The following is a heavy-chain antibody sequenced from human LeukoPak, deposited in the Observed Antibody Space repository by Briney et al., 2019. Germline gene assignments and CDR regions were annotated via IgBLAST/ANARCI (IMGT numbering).Heavy chain of an antibody. J-gene: IGHJ4*02. Sequence: PSETLSLTCAVYGGTFSGYYWNWIRQPPGEGLEWIGEINHSGTTNYNPSLKTRVTISVVTSKKQFSLKVGSVTAGDTAVYYCARSYDYVWGSYRYTPTFDYWGQGNLVTVSS. CDR2: INHSGTT. CDR3: ARSYDYVWGSYRYTPTFDY. V-gene: IGHV4-34*01. CDR1: GGTFSGYY. D-gene: IGHD3-16*02.